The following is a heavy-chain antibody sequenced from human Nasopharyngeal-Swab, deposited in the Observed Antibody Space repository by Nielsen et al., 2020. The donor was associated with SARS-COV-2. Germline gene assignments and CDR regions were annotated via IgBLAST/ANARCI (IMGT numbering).Heavy chain of an antibody. CDR3: ARLNTDAFDI. CDR2: IYNSGST. Sequence: SETLSLTCTVSGDSVSSGSYYWSSIRQPPGKEVEWIGYIYNSGSTNYNPSLKSRVSISADTSKNQFSLKLSPVTAADTAVYYCARLNTDAFDIWGQGTMVTVSS. J-gene: IGHJ3*02. D-gene: IGHD2/OR15-2a*01. CDR1: GDSVSSGSYY. V-gene: IGHV4-61*01.